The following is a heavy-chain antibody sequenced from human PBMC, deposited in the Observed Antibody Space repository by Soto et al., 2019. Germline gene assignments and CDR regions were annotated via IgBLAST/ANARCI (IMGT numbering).Heavy chain of an antibody. CDR1: GFTFSSYE. J-gene: IGHJ4*02. V-gene: IGHV3-48*03. Sequence: GGSLRLSCAASGFTFSSYEMNWVRQAPGKGLEWVSYISSSGSTIYYADSVKGRFTISRDNAKNSLYLQMNSLRAEDAAVYYCARGAYCSGGSCRHGGYYWGQGTLVTVSS. CDR3: ARGAYCSGGSCRHGGYY. CDR2: ISSSGSTI. D-gene: IGHD2-15*01.